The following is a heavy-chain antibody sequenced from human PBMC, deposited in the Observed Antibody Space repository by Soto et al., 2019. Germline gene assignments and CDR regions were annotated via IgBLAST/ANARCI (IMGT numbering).Heavy chain of an antibody. CDR3: ARTPPLGYFDY. V-gene: IGHV4-59*08. Sequence: PSETLSLTCTVSGGSISGYYWSWIRQPPGKGLEWIGYIYYSGNTNYSPSLKSRVTISVDTSKNQFSLKLSSVTAADTAVYYCARTPPLGYFDYWGQGTLVTVSS. J-gene: IGHJ4*02. CDR1: GGSISGYY. CDR2: IYYSGNT.